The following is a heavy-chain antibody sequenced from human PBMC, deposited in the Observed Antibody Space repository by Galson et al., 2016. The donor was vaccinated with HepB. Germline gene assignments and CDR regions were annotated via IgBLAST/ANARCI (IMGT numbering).Heavy chain of an antibody. CDR3: ARGDYSSGEPGY. V-gene: IGHV3-30-3*01. D-gene: IGHD6-19*01. CDR1: GFTFSGYS. Sequence: SLRLSCATSGFTFSGYSMQWVRHVPGRGLEWLSLLSKDGNAKYYAASVQGRFTISRDNSKDTLYLYMSGLRPEDTAVHYCARGDYSSGEPGYWGQGTLVTVSS. CDR2: LSKDGNAK. J-gene: IGHJ4*02.